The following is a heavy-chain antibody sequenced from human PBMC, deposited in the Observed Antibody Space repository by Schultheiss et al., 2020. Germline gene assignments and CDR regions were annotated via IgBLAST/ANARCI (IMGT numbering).Heavy chain of an antibody. V-gene: IGHV1-2*02. J-gene: IGHJ5*02. Sequence: ASVKVSCKASGYTFTGYYMHWVRQAPGQGLEWMGWINPNSGGTNYAQKFQGRVTMTRDTSISTAYMELSRLRSDDTAVYYCARLLWFGANWFDPWGQGTLVTVSS. CDR2: INPNSGGT. D-gene: IGHD3-10*01. CDR1: GYTFTGYY. CDR3: ARLLWFGANWFDP.